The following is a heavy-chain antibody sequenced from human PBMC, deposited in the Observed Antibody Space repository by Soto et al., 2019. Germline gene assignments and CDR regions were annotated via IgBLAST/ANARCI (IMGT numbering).Heavy chain of an antibody. CDR3: ARVILWFGELLTSGWFDP. Sequence: QVQLVQSGAEVKKPGASVKVSCKASGYTFTSYGISWVRQAPGQGRECMGWISAYNGNTNYAQKLQGRVTMTTDTSTSTAYMELRSLRSDDTAVYYCARVILWFGELLTSGWFDPWGQGTLVTVSS. J-gene: IGHJ5*02. CDR1: GYTFTSYG. V-gene: IGHV1-18*01. CDR2: ISAYNGNT. D-gene: IGHD3-10*01.